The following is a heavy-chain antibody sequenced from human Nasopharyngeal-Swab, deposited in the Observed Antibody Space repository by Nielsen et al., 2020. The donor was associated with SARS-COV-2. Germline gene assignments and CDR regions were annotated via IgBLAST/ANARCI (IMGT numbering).Heavy chain of an antibody. CDR3: AHATGSWFGLFDS. D-gene: IGHD3-10*01. Sequence: SGPTLVKPTQTLTLTCTFSVFSLNTFGVGVGWIRQPPGKALEWLAPSYWDDDNRSSPSQKSRVTITKETTKNQVALTLTNMDLVDTATYVYAHATGSWFGLFDSWGQGTLVTVSS. CDR2: SYWDDDN. V-gene: IGHV2-5*02. CDR1: VFSLNTFGVG. J-gene: IGHJ4*02.